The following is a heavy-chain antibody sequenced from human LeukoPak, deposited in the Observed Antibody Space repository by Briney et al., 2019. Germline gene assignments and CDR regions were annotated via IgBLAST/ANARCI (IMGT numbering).Heavy chain of an antibody. V-gene: IGHV1-2*02. Sequence: GASVKVSCKASGYTFTTYYMHWVRQAPGQGLEWMGWINPNSGGTNYAQKFQGRVTMTRDTSISTAYMELSRLRSDDAAVYYCASAERGYDYNWFDPWGQGTLVTVSS. CDR2: INPNSGGT. J-gene: IGHJ5*02. D-gene: IGHD5-12*01. CDR1: GYTFTTYY. CDR3: ASAERGYDYNWFDP.